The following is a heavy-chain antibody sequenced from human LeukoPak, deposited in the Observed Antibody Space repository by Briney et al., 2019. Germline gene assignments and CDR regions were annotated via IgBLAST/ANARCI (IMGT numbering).Heavy chain of an antibody. Sequence: EASETLSLTCTVSGGSISTSNYYWGWIRQPPGKGLEWIGNIFYSGSTYYGPSLKSRVTMSVDTSKNQFSLNLTSVTAADTAVYYCTREVSGSQDYWGQGTLVTVSS. D-gene: IGHD3-22*01. V-gene: IGHV4-39*07. CDR2: IFYSGST. J-gene: IGHJ4*02. CDR1: GGSISTSNYY. CDR3: TREVSGSQDY.